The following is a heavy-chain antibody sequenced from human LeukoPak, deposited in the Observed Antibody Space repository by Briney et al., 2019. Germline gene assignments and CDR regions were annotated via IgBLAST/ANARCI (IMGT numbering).Heavy chain of an antibody. CDR2: IGGSGGST. Sequence: PGGSLRLSCAASGFTFSSYAMSWARQAPGKGLEWVSAIGGSGGSTYYADSVKGRFTISRDNSKNTLYLQMNSLRAEDTAVYYCAKRTGYSSGWYYFDYWGQGTLVTVSS. J-gene: IGHJ4*02. D-gene: IGHD6-19*01. CDR1: GFTFSSYA. CDR3: AKRTGYSSGWYYFDY. V-gene: IGHV3-23*01.